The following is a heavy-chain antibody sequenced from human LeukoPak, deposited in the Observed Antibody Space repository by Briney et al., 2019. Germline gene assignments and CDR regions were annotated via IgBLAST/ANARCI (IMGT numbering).Heavy chain of an antibody. CDR1: GGSFSGYY. CDR3: ARGLLIDVDTAMVSGMDV. V-gene: IGHV4-34*01. J-gene: IGHJ6*02. D-gene: IGHD5-18*01. Sequence: SETLSLTCAVYGGSFSGYYWSWIRQPPGKGLEWIGEINHSGSTNYNPSLKSRVTISVDTSKNQFSLKLSSVTAADTAVYYCARGLLIDVDTAMVSGMDVWGQGTAVTVSS. CDR2: INHSGST.